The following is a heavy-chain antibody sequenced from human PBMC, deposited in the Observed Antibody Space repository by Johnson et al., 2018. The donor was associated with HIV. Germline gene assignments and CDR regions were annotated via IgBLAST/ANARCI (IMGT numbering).Heavy chain of an antibody. CDR1: GFTFSSYA. J-gene: IGHJ3*02. V-gene: IGHV3-30*14. Sequence: QVQLVESGGGVVQPGRSLRLSCAASGFTFSSYAMHWVRQAPGKGLEWVAIISYDGTNEYYADSVKGRFTISRDNSKNTLYLQMNSLRAEDTAVYYCAREGGIVLSPGSFDIWGQGTMVTVSS. CDR3: AREGGIVLSPGSFDI. D-gene: IGHD2-8*01. CDR2: ISYDGTNE.